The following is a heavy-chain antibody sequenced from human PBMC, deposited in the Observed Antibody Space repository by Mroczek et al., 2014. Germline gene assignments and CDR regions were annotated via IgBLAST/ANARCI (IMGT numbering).Heavy chain of an antibody. Sequence: QVQLQESGPGLVKPSETLSLTCTVSGGSISSSSYYWGWIRQPPGKGLEWIGSIYYSGSTYYNPSLKSRVTISVDTSKNQFSLKLSSVTAADTAVYYCANQDGPWSHDYGDYLGYVGPGNPGHRLL. V-gene: IGHV4-39*01. CDR2: IYYSGST. J-gene: IGHJ4*02. CDR3: ANQDGPWSHDYGDYLGY. D-gene: IGHD4-17*01. CDR1: GGSISSSSYY.